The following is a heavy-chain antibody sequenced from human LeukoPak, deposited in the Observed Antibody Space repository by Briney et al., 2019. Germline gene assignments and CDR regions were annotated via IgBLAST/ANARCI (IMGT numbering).Heavy chain of an antibody. D-gene: IGHD2/OR15-2a*01. Sequence: SETLSLTCTVSGGSISSYYWSWIRQPPGKGLEWIGYIYYSGSTNYNPSLKSRVTISVDTSKNQFSLKLSSVTAADTAVYYCARDNRGFDYWGQGTLVTVSS. CDR3: ARDNRGFDY. CDR2: IYYSGST. J-gene: IGHJ4*02. V-gene: IGHV4-59*01. CDR1: GGSISSYY.